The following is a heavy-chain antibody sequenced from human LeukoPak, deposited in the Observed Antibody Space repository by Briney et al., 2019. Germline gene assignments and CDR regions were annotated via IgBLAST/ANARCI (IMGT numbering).Heavy chain of an antibody. CDR1: GYTFTSYG. Sequence: ASVKVSCKASGYTFTSYGISWVRQAPGQGLEWMGWIFPYNGNTNYAQMFQGRVTMTTDTSTNTVYMGLRRLRSDDTAMYFCARVWASLIEDSWGQGTLVTVSS. J-gene: IGHJ4*02. CDR3: ARVWASLIEDS. D-gene: IGHD3-22*01. CDR2: IFPYNGNT. V-gene: IGHV1-18*01.